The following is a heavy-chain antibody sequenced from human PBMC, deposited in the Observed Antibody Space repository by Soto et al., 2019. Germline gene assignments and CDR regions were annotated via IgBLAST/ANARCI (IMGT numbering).Heavy chain of an antibody. D-gene: IGHD2-2*01. CDR1: GGTFSSYA. J-gene: IGHJ6*02. Sequence: QVQLLQSGAEVKKPGSSVKVSCKASGGTFSSYAISWVRRAPGQGLEWMGGIIPISDTTNYAQKFQGRVTITADESTSTAYMELSSLRSEDTAVYYCARSQGSSTSLEIYYYYYYGMDVWGQGTTVTVSS. V-gene: IGHV1-69*01. CDR2: IIPISDTT. CDR3: ARSQGSSTSLEIYYYYYYGMDV.